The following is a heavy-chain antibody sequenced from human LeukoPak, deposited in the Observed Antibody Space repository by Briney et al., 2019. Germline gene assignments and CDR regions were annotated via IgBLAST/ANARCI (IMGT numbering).Heavy chain of an antibody. J-gene: IGHJ4*02. CDR1: GGYIRSYH. CDR2: SYYNGST. CDR3: ARAGGIEMATIR. Sequence: SETLPLTCTVSGGYIRSYHWHWIRQPPGKGLEWIGYSYYNGSTNYNPSLKSRVTIPVDTSKNQFSLKLSSVTAADTAVYYCARAGGIEMATIRWGQGTLVTVSS. D-gene: IGHD5-24*01. V-gene: IGHV4-59*01.